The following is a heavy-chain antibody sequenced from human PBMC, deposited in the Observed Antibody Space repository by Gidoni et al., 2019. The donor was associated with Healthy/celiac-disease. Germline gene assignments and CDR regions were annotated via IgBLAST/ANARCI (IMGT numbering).Heavy chain of an antibody. CDR1: GFTLSNAW. CDR3: TTTDIDV. CDR2: IKSTPDGRTT. J-gene: IGHJ6*02. Sequence: ELQLVEAGGGMVQRGASLRLACAAYGFTLSNAWRSWVRQAPGRGLERVSRIKSTPDGRTTDYTAPVKGRFTISRDGFRTPLYPQLNSLKTEDTAVNYCTTTDIDVWGQGTTVTVSS. V-gene: IGHV3-15*01.